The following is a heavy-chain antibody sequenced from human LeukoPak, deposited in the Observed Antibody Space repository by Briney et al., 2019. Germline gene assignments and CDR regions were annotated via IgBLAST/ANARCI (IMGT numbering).Heavy chain of an antibody. J-gene: IGHJ4*02. Sequence: SVKVSCKASGGTFSSYAISWVRQAPRQGLEWMGGIIPMFGTANYAQKFQGRVTITTDESTSTAYMELSSLRSEDTAVYYCARSLDYYDSSGYYYYFDYWGQGTLVTVSS. CDR1: GGTFSSYA. D-gene: IGHD3-22*01. CDR2: IIPMFGTA. CDR3: ARSLDYYDSSGYYYYFDY. V-gene: IGHV1-69*05.